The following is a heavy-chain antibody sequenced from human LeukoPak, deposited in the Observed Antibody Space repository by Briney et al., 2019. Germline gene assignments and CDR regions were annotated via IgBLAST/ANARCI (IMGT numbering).Heavy chain of an antibody. J-gene: IGHJ4*02. CDR1: GYSFTSYW. V-gene: IGHV5-51*01. CDR3: ARPPGDIVVVPAAPDY. CDR2: IYPGDSDT. Sequence: GESLKISCKGSGYSFTSYWIGWGRQMPGKGLEWMGIIYPGDSDTRYSPSFQGQVTISADKSISTAYLQWSSLKASDTAMYYCARPPGDIVVVPAAPDYWGQGTLVTVSS. D-gene: IGHD2-2*01.